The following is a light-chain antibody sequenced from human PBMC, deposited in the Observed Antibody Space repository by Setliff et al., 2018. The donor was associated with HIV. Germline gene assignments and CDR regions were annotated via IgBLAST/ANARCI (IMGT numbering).Light chain of an antibody. Sequence: QSALTQPASVSGSPGQSITISCTGTSSDVGGYSHVSWYQQHLGKAPKLIIHEVRNRPSGVSNRFSGSKSGNTASLTISGLQTEDEADYYCSSYAITNTLPFGTGTKVTVL. CDR2: EVR. J-gene: IGLJ1*01. V-gene: IGLV2-14*01. CDR1: SSDVGGYSH. CDR3: SSYAITNTLP.